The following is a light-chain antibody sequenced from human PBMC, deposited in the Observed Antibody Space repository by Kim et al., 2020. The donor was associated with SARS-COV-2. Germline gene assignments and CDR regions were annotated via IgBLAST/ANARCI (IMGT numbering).Light chain of an antibody. J-gene: IGKJ2*01. CDR2: DAS. Sequence: PGERATLSCRASHSFSGYLAWYQHKPGQAPRLLIYDASNRATGIPARFSGSGSGTDFTLTISSLEAEDFAVYYCQHRSNWPPSTFGQRAQL. V-gene: IGKV3-11*01. CDR1: HSFSGY. CDR3: QHRSNWPPST.